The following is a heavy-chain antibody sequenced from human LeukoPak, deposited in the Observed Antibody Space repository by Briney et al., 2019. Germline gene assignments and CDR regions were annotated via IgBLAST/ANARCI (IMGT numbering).Heavy chain of an antibody. CDR3: ARVHIVTGTYFDS. V-gene: IGHV4-4*07. D-gene: IGHD3-10*01. Sequence: PSETLSLTYTISGDSMSGYSWSWLRQPAGKELEWIGRIYTSYFTEYNLSLDGRVTMSIDTSKNQFSLMLDSVTAADTAIYYCARVHIVTGTYFDSWGQGALVTVSS. CDR2: IYTSYFT. J-gene: IGHJ4*02. CDR1: GDSMSGYS.